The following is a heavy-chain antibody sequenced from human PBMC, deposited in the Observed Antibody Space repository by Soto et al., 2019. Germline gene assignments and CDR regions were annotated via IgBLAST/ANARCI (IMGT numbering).Heavy chain of an antibody. CDR3: ARFGAAAAHDDN. D-gene: IGHD6-13*01. CDR2: VHFSGST. Sequence: SETLSLTCDVPGVSISENHWSWIRQAPGKGLEWVGYVHFSGSTTYNPSLAPRLNISFDMSKSQVYLQLTSVIAADTAVYYCARFGAAAAHDDNWGRGVLVTVSS. J-gene: IGHJ4*01. CDR1: GVSISENH. V-gene: IGHV4-59*01.